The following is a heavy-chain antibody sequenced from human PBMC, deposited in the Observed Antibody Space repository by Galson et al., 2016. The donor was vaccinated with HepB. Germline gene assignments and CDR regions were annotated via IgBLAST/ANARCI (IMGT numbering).Heavy chain of an antibody. CDR1: GLSVSSSY. J-gene: IGHJ4*02. CDR3: ATAVWFGGYYFDH. Sequence: SLRLSCAAFGLSVSSSYMSWVRQAPGKGLEWVSVIYTGGIQKYADFVEDRFSISRDNSKNTLLLQLNSLRAEDTAVYYCATAVWFGGYYFDHWGQGTPVTISS. D-gene: IGHD3-10*01. CDR2: IYTGGIQ. V-gene: IGHV3-53*01.